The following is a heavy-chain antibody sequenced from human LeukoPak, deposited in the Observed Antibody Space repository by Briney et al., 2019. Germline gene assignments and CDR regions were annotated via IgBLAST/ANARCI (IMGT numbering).Heavy chain of an antibody. CDR1: GFTFDDYA. V-gene: IGHV3-9*01. J-gene: IGHJ3*02. D-gene: IGHD6-13*01. CDR3: AKDIFRQQLALGSFDI. Sequence: PGRSLRLSCAASGFTFDDYAMHWVRQAPGKGLEWVSGISWNSGSIGYADSVKGRFTISRDNAKNSLYLQMNSLRAEDTALYYCAKDIFRQQLALGSFDIWGQGTMVTVSS. CDR2: ISWNSGSI.